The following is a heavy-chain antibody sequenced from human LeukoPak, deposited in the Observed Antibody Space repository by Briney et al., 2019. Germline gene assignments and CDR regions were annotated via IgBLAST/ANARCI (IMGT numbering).Heavy chain of an antibody. CDR2: ISGSGGST. CDR1: GFTFSSCA. D-gene: IGHD3-22*01. Sequence: GGSLRLSCAASGFTFSSCAMSWVRQAPGKGLEWVSAISGSGGSTYYADSVKGRFTISRDNSKNTLYLQLSSLRVEDTAVYYCAREHGRSGYFDYWGQGTLVSVSS. V-gene: IGHV3-23*01. CDR3: AREHGRSGYFDY. J-gene: IGHJ4*02.